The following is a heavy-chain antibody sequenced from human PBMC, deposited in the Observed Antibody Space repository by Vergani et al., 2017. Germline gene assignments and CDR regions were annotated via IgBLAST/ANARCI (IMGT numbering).Heavy chain of an antibody. V-gene: IGHV1-46*02. Sequence: VQLVQSGAEVRKPGASVTVSCPASGYILKNYYIHWLRQAPGQAFEWMGILNPTTGHTTSAQKFMGRVDMTRDPSTDTSTRTVQMTLSSLRSEDTAVYYCARSIGYCAGATCRAYYFDHWGQGTRVTVSS. CDR2: LNPTTGHT. D-gene: IGHD2-21*01. J-gene: IGHJ5*02. CDR1: GYILKNYY. CDR3: ARSIGYCAGATCRAYYFDH.